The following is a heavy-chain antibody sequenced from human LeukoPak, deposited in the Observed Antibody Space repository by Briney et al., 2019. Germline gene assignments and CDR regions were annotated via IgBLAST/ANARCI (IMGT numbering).Heavy chain of an antibody. CDR3: AREGSGGYFDY. CDR2: ISPTGSST. CDR1: GFTFTNYY. Sequence: GASVKVSCNASGFTFTNYYMHWVRQAPGQGLEWMGLISPTGSSTNYAQKFRGRVTMTRDTSTTTVYMELSSLRSEDTAVYYCAREGSGGYFDYWGQGTLVTVSS. V-gene: IGHV1-46*01. D-gene: IGHD2-8*02. J-gene: IGHJ4*02.